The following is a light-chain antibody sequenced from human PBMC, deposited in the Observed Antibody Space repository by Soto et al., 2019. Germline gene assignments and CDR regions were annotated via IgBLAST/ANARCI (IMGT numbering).Light chain of an antibody. CDR1: QSVSSY. CDR2: EAS. Sequence: IVLRHSPSTLSLTPLERATLSCVASQSVSSYLAWYQQKPGQAPRLLMYEASNRATGIPARFSGGGSGTDFTLTISSLEPEDFAVYYCQQRSDWPWTFGQGTKVDI. J-gene: IGKJ1*01. V-gene: IGKV3-11*01. CDR3: QQRSDWPWT.